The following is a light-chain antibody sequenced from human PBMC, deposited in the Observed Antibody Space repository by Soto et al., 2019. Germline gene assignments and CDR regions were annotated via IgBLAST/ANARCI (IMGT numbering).Light chain of an antibody. Sequence: DLQMTQSPSTLSASVGDRVSITCRASQSISSSLAWYQQKLGKAPKLLMFDASTLASGVPSRFSGSGSGAEFTLTISSLQPDDFATYFGQQYNYFYTFGQGTKLEIK. CDR3: QQYNYFYT. CDR2: DAS. V-gene: IGKV1-5*01. J-gene: IGKJ2*01. CDR1: QSISSS.